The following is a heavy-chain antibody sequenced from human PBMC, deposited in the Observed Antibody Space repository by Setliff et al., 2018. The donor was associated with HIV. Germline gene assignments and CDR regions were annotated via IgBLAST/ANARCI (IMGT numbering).Heavy chain of an antibody. J-gene: IGHJ4*02. CDR1: GFTFSDYY. D-gene: IGHD1-26*01. Sequence: GGSLRLSCAASGFTFSDYYMSWIRQAPGKGLEWVSYISNDGRTVLYADSVRGRFTISRDNAKNSLYLQINRLRAEDTAVYYCARERGSGSYHDYWGQGTLVTVSS. CDR2: ISNDGRTV. CDR3: ARERGSGSYHDY. V-gene: IGHV3-11*04.